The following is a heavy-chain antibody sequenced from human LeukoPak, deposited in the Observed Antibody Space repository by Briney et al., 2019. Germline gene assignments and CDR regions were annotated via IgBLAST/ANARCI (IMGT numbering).Heavy chain of an antibody. CDR2: IYTSGST. D-gene: IGHD2-2*01. Sequence: PSETLSLTCTVSGGSISSYYWSWIRQPAGKGLEWIGRIYTSGSTNYNPSLKSRVTISVDTSKNQFSLKLSSVTAADTAVYYCARLYCSSTSCYRWWFDPWGQGTLVTVSS. V-gene: IGHV4-4*07. CDR3: ARLYCSSTSCYRWWFDP. J-gene: IGHJ5*02. CDR1: GGSISSYY.